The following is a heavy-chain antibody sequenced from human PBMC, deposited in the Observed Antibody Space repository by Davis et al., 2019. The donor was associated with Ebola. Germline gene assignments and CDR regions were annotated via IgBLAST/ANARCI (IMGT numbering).Heavy chain of an antibody. CDR2: ISAYNGNT. CDR3: ATMLNEFYYYGMDV. Sequence: ASVKVSCKASGYTFTSYGISWVRQAPGHGLEWMGWISAYNGNTNYAQKLQGRVTMTTDTSTSTAYMELRSLRSDDTAVYYCATMLNEFYYYGMDVWGQGTTVTVSS. J-gene: IGHJ6*02. V-gene: IGHV1-18*01. D-gene: IGHD1-1*01. CDR1: GYTFTSYG.